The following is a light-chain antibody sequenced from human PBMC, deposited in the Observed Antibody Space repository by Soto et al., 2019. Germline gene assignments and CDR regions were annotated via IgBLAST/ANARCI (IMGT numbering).Light chain of an antibody. CDR3: QQYGSSSWT. Sequence: EIVLTQSPGTLSLSPGERATLSCRASQSVSSNYLAWYQQKPGQAPRPLIYGASSRATGIPDRFSGSGAGTDFTLNISRLESEDFALYYCQQYGSSSWTFGQGTKVEI. CDR2: GAS. CDR1: QSVSSNY. V-gene: IGKV3-20*01. J-gene: IGKJ1*01.